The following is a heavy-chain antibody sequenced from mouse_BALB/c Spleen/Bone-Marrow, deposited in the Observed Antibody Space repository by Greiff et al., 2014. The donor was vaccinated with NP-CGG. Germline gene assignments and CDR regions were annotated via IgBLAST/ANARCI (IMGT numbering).Heavy chain of an antibody. CDR1: EYEFPSHD. CDR2: INSDGGST. V-gene: IGHV5-2*01. D-gene: IGHD2-1*01. Sequence: EVKLMESGGGLVQPGESLKLSCESNEYEFPSHDMSWVRKTPEKRLELVAAINSDGGSTYYPDTMERRFIISRDNTKKTLYLQMSSLRSEDTALYYGARSSTMYWYFDVWGAGTTVTVSS. J-gene: IGHJ1*01. CDR3: ARSSTMYWYFDV.